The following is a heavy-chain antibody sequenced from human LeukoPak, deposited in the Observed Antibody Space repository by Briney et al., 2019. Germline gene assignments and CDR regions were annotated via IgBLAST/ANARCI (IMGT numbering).Heavy chain of an antibody. CDR3: ARDPVSSGWYSGPYYYSYYMDV. V-gene: IGHV3-9*01. CDR1: GFTLYEYA. J-gene: IGHJ6*03. D-gene: IGHD6-19*01. Sequence: GGSPRLSCAASGFTLYEYAMHGVRQAPRKGLEWGSCIIWSRGRIGSADPVKGRFTISRDNAKNSLYLQRNSLRADDTALYYCARDPVSSGWYSGPYYYSYYMDVWGKGTTVTVSS. CDR2: IIWSRGRI.